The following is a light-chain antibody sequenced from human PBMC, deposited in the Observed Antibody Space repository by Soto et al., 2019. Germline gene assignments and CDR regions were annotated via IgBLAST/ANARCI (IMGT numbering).Light chain of an antibody. CDR3: QPLGISPLT. J-gene: IGKJ4*01. CDR1: QSVTY. CDR2: HAP. V-gene: IGKV3-11*01. Sequence: EIVLTQSPATLSLSPGERATLYCRASQSVTYLAWYQQKPGQAPRLLMSHAPNRATSIPARFSGSGSGTDFPLTISSLEPEDFAVYYCQPLGISPLTFGGGTNVEIK.